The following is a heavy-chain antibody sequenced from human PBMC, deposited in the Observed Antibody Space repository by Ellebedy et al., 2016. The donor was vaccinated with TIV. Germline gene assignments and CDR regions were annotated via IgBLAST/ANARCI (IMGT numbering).Heavy chain of an antibody. CDR3: ATQLYDILTGYKKLHYYYSYGMDV. D-gene: IGHD3-9*01. V-gene: IGHV1-24*01. CDR2: FDPEDGET. J-gene: IGHJ6*02. Sequence: ASVKVSCKVSGYTLTELSMHWVRQAPGKGLEWMGGFDPEDGETIYAQRFQGRVTMTEDTSTDTAYMELSSLSSEDTAVYYCATQLYDILTGYKKLHYYYSYGMDVWGQGTTVTVSS. CDR1: GYTLTELS.